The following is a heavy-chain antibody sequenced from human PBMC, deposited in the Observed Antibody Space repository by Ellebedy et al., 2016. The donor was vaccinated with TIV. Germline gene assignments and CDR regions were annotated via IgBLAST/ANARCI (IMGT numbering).Heavy chain of an antibody. CDR1: GFTFSSYW. CDR3: TRDPYTSTGQWYFDL. D-gene: IGHD6-13*01. Sequence: PGGSLRLSCAASGFTFSSYWMHWVRQAPGKGLVWASRVNTDGTTTSYVDAVEGRFTTYRDNAKNTLYLQLNSLRAEDTAVYYCTRDPYTSTGQWYFDLWGRGTLVTVSS. CDR2: VNTDGTTT. J-gene: IGHJ2*01. V-gene: IGHV3-74*01.